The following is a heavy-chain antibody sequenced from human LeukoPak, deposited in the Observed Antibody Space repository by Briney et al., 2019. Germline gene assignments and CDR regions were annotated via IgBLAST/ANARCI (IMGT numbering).Heavy chain of an antibody. J-gene: IGHJ4*02. CDR3: ARSIYGDYGGFDY. CDR1: GYEFTSYW. Sequence: GESLKISCEGSGYEFTSYWIAWVRQMPGKGLEWMGITHPGDSDTRYSPSFQGQGTISADKSISTAYLQWSSLKASDTAMYYCARSIYGDYGGFDYWGQGTLVTVSS. V-gene: IGHV5-51*01. D-gene: IGHD4-17*01. CDR2: THPGDSDT.